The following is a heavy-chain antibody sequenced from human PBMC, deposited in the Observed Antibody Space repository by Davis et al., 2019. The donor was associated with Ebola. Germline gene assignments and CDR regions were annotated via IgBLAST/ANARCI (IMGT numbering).Heavy chain of an antibody. J-gene: IGHJ5*02. D-gene: IGHD2-2*01. CDR3: ARRVVVPAAIRGRNWFDP. CDR2: INHSGST. Sequence: SQTLSLTCAVYGGSFSGYYWSWIRQPPGKGLEWIGEINHSGSTNYNPSLKSRVTISVDTSKNQFSLKLSSVTAADTAVYYCARRVVVPAAIRGRNWFDPWGQGTLVTVSS. V-gene: IGHV4-34*01. CDR1: GGSFSGYY.